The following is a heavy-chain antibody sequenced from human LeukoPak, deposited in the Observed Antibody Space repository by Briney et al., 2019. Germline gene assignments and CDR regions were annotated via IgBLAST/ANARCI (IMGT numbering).Heavy chain of an antibody. CDR3: ARDRALYDSRRGYYYTEDDY. V-gene: IGHV3-11*04. CDR2: ISSSGSTI. Sequence: PGGSLRLSCAASGFTFSDYYMSWIRQAPGKGLEWVSYISSSGSTIYYADSVKGRFTISRDNAKNSLYLQMNSLRADDTAVYYCARDRALYDSRRGYYYTEDDYWGQGTLVTVSS. D-gene: IGHD3-22*01. J-gene: IGHJ4*02. CDR1: GFTFSDYY.